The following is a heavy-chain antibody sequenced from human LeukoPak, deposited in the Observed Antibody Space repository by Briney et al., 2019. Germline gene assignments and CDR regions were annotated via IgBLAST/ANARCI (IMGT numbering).Heavy chain of an antibody. D-gene: IGHD6-19*01. V-gene: IGHV5-51*01. J-gene: IGHJ4*02. CDR1: GYSFTSYW. Sequence: GESLQISCQGSGYSFTSYWIGWVRQMPGKGLEWMGIIYPGDSDTRYSPSFQGQVTISADKSISTAYLQWSSLKASDTAMYYCARRDSSGWYGEGYYFDYWGQGTLVTVSS. CDR2: IYPGDSDT. CDR3: ARRDSSGWYGEGYYFDY.